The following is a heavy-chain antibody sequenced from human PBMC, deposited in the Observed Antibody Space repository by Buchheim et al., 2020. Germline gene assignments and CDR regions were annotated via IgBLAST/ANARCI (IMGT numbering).Heavy chain of an antibody. J-gene: IGHJ4*02. Sequence: QLQLQESGPGLVKPSETLSLTCAVSGGSITSSTYYWGWIRQPPGKGLEWIGCAFFSGSTYYNPPLKSRVTMSVDTSKNQFSLKRTSVSAADTAVYYSAGQIGYSNVKYLFDYWGQGTL. CDR3: AGQIGYSNVKYLFDY. CDR1: GGSITSSTYY. D-gene: IGHD5-12*01. V-gene: IGHV4-39*01. CDR2: AFFSGST.